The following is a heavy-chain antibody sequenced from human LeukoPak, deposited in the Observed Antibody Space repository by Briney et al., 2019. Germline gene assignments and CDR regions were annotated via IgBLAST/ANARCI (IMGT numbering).Heavy chain of an antibody. V-gene: IGHV1-2*02. CDR1: GYTFTGYY. CDR3: ARGGYDIMTGYYALDY. D-gene: IGHD3-9*01. Sequence: ASVKVSCKASGYTFTGYYMHWVRQAPGQGLEWMGWINPNSGGTNYAQKFQGRVTMTRDTSISTVYMELSRLRSDDTAVYYCARGGYDIMTGYYALDYWGQGTLVTVSS. J-gene: IGHJ4*02. CDR2: INPNSGGT.